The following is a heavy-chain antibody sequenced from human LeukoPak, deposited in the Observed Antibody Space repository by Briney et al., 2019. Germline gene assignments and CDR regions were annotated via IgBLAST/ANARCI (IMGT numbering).Heavy chain of an antibody. D-gene: IGHD3-22*01. CDR2: IYYSGST. Sequence: SETLSLTCTVSGGSISSYYWSWIRQPPGKGLEWIGYIYYSGSTYYNPSLKSRVTISVDTSKNQFSLKLSSVTAADTAVYYCARGYYYDSSGYYSPFDYWGQGTLVTVSS. J-gene: IGHJ4*02. V-gene: IGHV4-59*08. CDR1: GGSISSYY. CDR3: ARGYYYDSSGYYSPFDY.